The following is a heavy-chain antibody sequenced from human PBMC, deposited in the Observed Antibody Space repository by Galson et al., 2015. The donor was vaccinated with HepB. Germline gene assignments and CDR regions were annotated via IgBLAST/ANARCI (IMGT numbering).Heavy chain of an antibody. V-gene: IGHV5-51*01. CDR2: IYPGDSDF. CDR1: GYRFSSYW. CDR3: ARQSPYDSSRRPMDV. D-gene: IGHD3-22*01. Sequence: QSGAEVKEPGESLKISCEGSGYRFSSYWIAWVRQMPGKGLEWMGIIYPGDSDFRYSPSFEGQVTISADKSINTAYLQWSSLKASDTAIYYCARQSPYDSSRRPMDVWGQGTTVTVSS. J-gene: IGHJ6*02.